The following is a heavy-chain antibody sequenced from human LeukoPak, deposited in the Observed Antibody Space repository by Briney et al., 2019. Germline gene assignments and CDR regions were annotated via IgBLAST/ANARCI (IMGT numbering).Heavy chain of an antibody. V-gene: IGHV1-8*03. CDR2: MNPNSGNT. Sequence: ASVKVSCKASGYTFTSYDINWVRQATGQGLEWMGWMNPNSGNTGYAQKFQGRVTITRNTSISTAYMELSSLRSEDTAVYYCARAPSQLMVYAMNYYYMDVWGKGTTVTVSS. J-gene: IGHJ6*03. CDR1: GYTFTSYD. CDR3: ARAPSQLMVYAMNYYYMDV. D-gene: IGHD2-8*01.